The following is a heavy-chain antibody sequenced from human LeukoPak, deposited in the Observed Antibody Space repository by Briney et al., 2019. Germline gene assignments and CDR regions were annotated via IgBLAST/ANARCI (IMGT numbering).Heavy chain of an antibody. CDR2: ISYDGSNK. CDR1: GLTFSSHW. CDR3: ARDQLAYSGYDTLFDY. D-gene: IGHD5-12*01. V-gene: IGHV3-30*03. Sequence: PGGSLRLSCAASGLTFSSHWMHWVRQAPGKGLEWVAVISYDGSNKYYADSVKGRFTISRDNSKNTLYLQLNSLRPEDTAVYYCARDQLAYSGYDTLFDYWGQGTLVTVSS. J-gene: IGHJ4*02.